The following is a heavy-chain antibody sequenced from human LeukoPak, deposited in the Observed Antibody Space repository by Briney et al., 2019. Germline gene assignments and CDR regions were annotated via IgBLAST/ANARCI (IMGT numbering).Heavy chain of an antibody. V-gene: IGHV1-69*13. CDR3: ARGKATRLDY. CDR2: IIPIFGTA. D-gene: IGHD2-15*01. CDR1: AGTFTSYA. Sequence: SVKVSCKATAGTFTSYAISWARQSPGQGLEWMGGIIPIFGTANYAQKFQGRVTITADESTSTAYMELSSLRSEDTAVYYCARGKATRLDYCGQGTLVTVSS. J-gene: IGHJ4*02.